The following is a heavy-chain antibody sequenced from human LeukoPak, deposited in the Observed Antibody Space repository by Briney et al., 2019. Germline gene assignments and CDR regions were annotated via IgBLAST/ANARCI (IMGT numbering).Heavy chain of an antibody. CDR1: GLTFSSYW. V-gene: IGHV3-7*04. J-gene: IGHJ4*02. Sequence: GGSLRLSCAASGLTFSSYWMSWVRQAPGKGLEWVANIKQDGSEKYYVDSVKGRFTISRDNSKNTLSLQMNSLRAEDTAVYYCARGVFYRNYDGYFDYWGQGTLVTVSS. CDR2: IKQDGSEK. CDR3: ARGVFYRNYDGYFDY. D-gene: IGHD4-11*01.